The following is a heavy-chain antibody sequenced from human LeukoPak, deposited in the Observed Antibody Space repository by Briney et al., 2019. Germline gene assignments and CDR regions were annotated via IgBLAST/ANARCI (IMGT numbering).Heavy chain of an antibody. CDR1: GYTFTGYY. D-gene: IGHD4-11*01. J-gene: IGHJ6*03. V-gene: IGHV1-2*06. Sequence: ASVKVSCKASGYTFTGYYMHWVRQAPGQGLEWMGRINPHSGDTEYAQRFQGRVTMTRDTSFSTAYMELSRLRSDDTAVYCCAKDASILSGDYYYYMDVWGKGTTVTVSS. CDR3: AKDASILSGDYYYYMDV. CDR2: INPHSGDT.